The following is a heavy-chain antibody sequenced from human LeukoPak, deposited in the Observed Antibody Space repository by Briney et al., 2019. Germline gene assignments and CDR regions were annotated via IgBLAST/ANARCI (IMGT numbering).Heavy chain of an antibody. V-gene: IGHV3-11*01. CDR2: ISTSSST. Sequence: GGSLRLSCAASGFSFSDHYMSWIRQAPGKGLEWVSYISTSSSTSYADSVEGRFTVSRDNAQSSLFLQMNSLRDEDTAMYYCARTRGRGPRGHFDSWGQGTLVTVSS. CDR1: GFSFSDHY. D-gene: IGHD3-10*01. CDR3: ARTRGRGPRGHFDS. J-gene: IGHJ4*02.